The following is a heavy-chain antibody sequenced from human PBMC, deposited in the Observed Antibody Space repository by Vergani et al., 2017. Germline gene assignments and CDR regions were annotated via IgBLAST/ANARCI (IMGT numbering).Heavy chain of an antibody. Sequence: QVQLVESGGGVVQPGRSLRLSCAASGFTFSSYGMHWVRQPPGKGLEWIGEIYHSGSTNYNPSLKSRVTISVDKSKNQFSLKLSSVTAADTAVYYCARMXSGEATVTKNYYYYGMDVWGQGTTVTVSS. D-gene: IGHD4-17*01. CDR1: GFTFSSYG. CDR2: IYHSGST. CDR3: ARMXSGEATVTKNYYYYGMDV. J-gene: IGHJ6*02. V-gene: IGHV4-4*02.